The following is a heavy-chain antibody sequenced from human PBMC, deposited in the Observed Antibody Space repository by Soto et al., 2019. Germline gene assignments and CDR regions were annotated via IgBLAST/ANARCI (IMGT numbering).Heavy chain of an antibody. J-gene: IGHJ6*02. CDR3: ARGQGSSWRYYYYGMDV. Sequence: SETLSLTCAVYGGSFSCYYWSWIRQPPGKGLEWIGEINHSGSTNYNPSLKSRVTISVDTSKNQFSLKLSSVTAADTAVYYCARGQGSSWRYYYYGMDVWGQGTTVTVSS. V-gene: IGHV4-34*01. CDR2: INHSGST. CDR1: GGSFSCYY. D-gene: IGHD6-13*01.